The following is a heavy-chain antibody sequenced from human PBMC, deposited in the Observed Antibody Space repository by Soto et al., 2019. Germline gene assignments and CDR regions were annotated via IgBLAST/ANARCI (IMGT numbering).Heavy chain of an antibody. CDR1: RFDFNSYW. D-gene: IGHD6-13*01. CDR2: IGRDGSEK. J-gene: IGHJ4*02. CDR3: AAWPLSSWFDY. Sequence: EVQLVESGGGSVQPGESLRLSCVGSRFDFNSYWMGWVRQAPGKGPQWVANIGRDGSEKSYVDSLKGRFTISRDNARRSVHLQMNSLGVEDTAVYYCAAWPLSSWFDYWGRGILVTVSS. V-gene: IGHV3-7*05.